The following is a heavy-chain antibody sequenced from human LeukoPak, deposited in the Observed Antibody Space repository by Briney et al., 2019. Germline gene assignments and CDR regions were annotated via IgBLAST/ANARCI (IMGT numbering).Heavy chain of an antibody. J-gene: IGHJ4*02. D-gene: IGHD3-22*01. V-gene: IGHV1-18*01. CDR2: ISAYNGNS. CDR3: ARDLCYGTCADYYDFDY. CDR1: GYTFTNDV. Sequence: GASVKVSCKASGYTFTNDVVSWVRQAPGQGLEWMGWISAYNGNSHYAQKFQDRVTMTTDTSTHSASMELRSLRSDDTAVYYSARDLCYGTCADYYDFDYWGQGTLVTVSS.